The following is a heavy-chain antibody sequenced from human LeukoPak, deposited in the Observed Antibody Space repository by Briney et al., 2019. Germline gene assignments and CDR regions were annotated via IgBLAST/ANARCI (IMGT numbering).Heavy chain of an antibody. CDR3: AKDTAGGAGRYMDV. CDR1: GFTFSSYA. V-gene: IGHV3-23*01. J-gene: IGHJ6*03. D-gene: IGHD1-26*01. CDR2: ISGSGGST. Sequence: PGGSLRLSCAASGFTFSSYAMSWVRQAPGKGLEWVSAISGSGGSTYYADSVKGRFTISRGNSKNTLYLQMNSLRAEDTAVYYCAKDTAGGAGRYMDVWGKGTTVTVSS.